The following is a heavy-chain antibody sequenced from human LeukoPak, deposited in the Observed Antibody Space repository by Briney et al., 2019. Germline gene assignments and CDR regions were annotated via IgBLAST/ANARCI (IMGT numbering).Heavy chain of an antibody. V-gene: IGHV3-9*01. CDR1: GFTFDDYA. CDR3: AYVGSGSYFDY. CDR2: ISWNSGSI. Sequence: GGSLRLSCAAFGFTFDDYAMHWVRQAPGKGLEWVSGISWNSGSIGYADSVKGRFTISRDNAKNSLYLQMNSLRAEDTAVYYCAYVGSGSYFDYWGQGTLVTVSS. D-gene: IGHD6-19*01. J-gene: IGHJ4*02.